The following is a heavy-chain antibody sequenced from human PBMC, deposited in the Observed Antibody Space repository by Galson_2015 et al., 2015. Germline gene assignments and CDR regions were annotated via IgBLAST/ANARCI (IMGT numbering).Heavy chain of an antibody. CDR3: AKRSEESGAFDI. J-gene: IGHJ3*02. CDR2: ISGSDSST. V-gene: IGHV3-23*01. D-gene: IGHD6-25*01. Sequence: SLRLSCAASGFTFSNYAMSWVRQAPGKGLEWVSAISGSDSSTCYADSVKGRFTISRDNSKNTLFLQMNSLRAEDTAVHYCAKRSEESGAFDIWGQGTMVTVSS. CDR1: GFTFSNYA.